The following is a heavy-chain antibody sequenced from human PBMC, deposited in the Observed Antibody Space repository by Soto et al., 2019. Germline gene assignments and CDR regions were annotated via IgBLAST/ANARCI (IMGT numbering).Heavy chain of an antibody. V-gene: IGHV4-4*03. J-gene: IGHJ6*02. D-gene: IGHD3-10*01. CDR1: GGSISSSNW. CDR3: ARTMVLGGRTYYGMDV. CDR2: IYHSGST. Sequence: PETLSLTCAVSGGSISSSNWWSWVRQPPGKGLEWIGEIYHSGSTNYNPSLKSRVTISVDKSKNQFSLKLSSVTAADTAVYYCARTMVLGGRTYYGMDVWGQGTTVTVSS.